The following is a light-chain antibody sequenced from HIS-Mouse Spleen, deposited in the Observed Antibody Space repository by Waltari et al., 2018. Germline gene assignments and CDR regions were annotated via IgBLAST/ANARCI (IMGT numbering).Light chain of an antibody. J-gene: IGKJ3*01. CDR2: GAS. CDR1: QSVSSSY. Sequence: VLPQSPGTLSLSPGERATLSRRASQSVSSSYLAWYQQTPGQAPRLLIYGASSRATGIPDRFSGSGSGTDFTLTISRLEPEDFAVYYCQQYGSSPFTFGPGTKVDIK. V-gene: IGKV3-20*01. CDR3: QQYGSSPFT.